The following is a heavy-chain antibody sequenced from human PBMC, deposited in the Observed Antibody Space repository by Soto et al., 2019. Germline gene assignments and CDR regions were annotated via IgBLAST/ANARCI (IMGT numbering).Heavy chain of an antibody. CDR3: ARHPTVTEYYFDY. Sequence: PSETLSLTCTVSGGSISSYYWSWIRQPPGKGLEWMGYIYDSGSTNYNPSLKSRVTISVDTSKNQFSLKLSSVTAADTAVYYCARHPTVTEYYFDYWGQGTLVTVSS. J-gene: IGHJ4*02. CDR1: GGSISSYY. CDR2: IYDSGST. V-gene: IGHV4-59*08. D-gene: IGHD4-17*01.